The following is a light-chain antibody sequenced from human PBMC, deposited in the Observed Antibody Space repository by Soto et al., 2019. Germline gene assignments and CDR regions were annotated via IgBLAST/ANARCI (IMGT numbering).Light chain of an antibody. Sequence: LITQSPATLSVSPGERATLSCRASQSVDSNLAWYQQKPGQAPRLLIYGASTRATGISARFSGSESGTDLTITISRLEPEDGEVDECQQLKNWPRTFGQGTKVDIK. J-gene: IGKJ1*01. CDR1: QSVDSN. V-gene: IGKV3-15*01. CDR2: GAS. CDR3: QQLKNWPRT.